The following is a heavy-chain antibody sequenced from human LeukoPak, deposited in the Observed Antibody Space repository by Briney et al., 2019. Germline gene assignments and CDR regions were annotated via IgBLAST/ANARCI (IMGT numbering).Heavy chain of an antibody. CDR1: GYTLTELS. CDR3: AARIAAAGFHYYYYGMDV. J-gene: IGHJ6*02. CDR2: FDPEDGET. V-gene: IGHV1-24*01. D-gene: IGHD6-13*01. Sequence: ASVKVSRKVSGYTLTELSMHWVRQAPGKGLEWMGGFDPEDGETIYAQKFQGRVTMTEDTSTDTAYMELSSLRSEDTAVYYCAARIAAAGFHYYYYGMDVWGQGTTVTVSS.